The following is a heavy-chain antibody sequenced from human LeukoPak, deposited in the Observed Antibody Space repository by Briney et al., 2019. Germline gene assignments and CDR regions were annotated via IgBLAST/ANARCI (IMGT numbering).Heavy chain of an antibody. D-gene: IGHD6-13*01. CDR2: ISGSAGNI. CDR1: GFTFSSYA. V-gene: IGHV3-23*01. Sequence: GGSLRLSCAASGFTFSSYAMSWVRQAPGKGLEWVSAISGSAGNIYYADSVKGRFTISRDNSKNTLYLQMNSLRAEDTAVYYCAKVRGSRFDYWGQGTLVTVSS. CDR3: AKVRGSRFDY. J-gene: IGHJ4*02.